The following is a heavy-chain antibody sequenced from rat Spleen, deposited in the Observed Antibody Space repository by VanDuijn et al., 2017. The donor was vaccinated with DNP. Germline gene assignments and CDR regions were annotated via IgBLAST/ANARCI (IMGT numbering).Heavy chain of an antibody. CDR2: VTNAGST. CDR1: GYSITSSSR. V-gene: IGHV3-3*01. Sequence: EVQLQESGPGLVKPSQSLSLTCSVTGYSITSSSRWSWLRKFPGTRLEWIGYVTNAGSTDYNPSLKSRISITIDTSKNQFFLQLKSVTTEDTATYYCAIQLGVFDYWDQGVMVTVSS. CDR3: AIQLGVFDY. J-gene: IGHJ2*01. D-gene: IGHD5-1*01.